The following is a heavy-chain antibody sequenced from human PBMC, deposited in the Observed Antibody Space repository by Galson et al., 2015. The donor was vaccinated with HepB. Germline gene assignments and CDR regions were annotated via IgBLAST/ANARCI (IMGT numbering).Heavy chain of an antibody. Sequence: TLSLTCAVSGGSISSGGYYWSWIRQPPGKGLEWIGYIYYSGSTYYNPSLKSRVTISVDTSKNQFSLKLSSVTAADTAVYYCARVRQWPADGTDYWGQGTLVTVSS. D-gene: IGHD6-19*01. CDR2: IYYSGST. CDR3: ARVRQWPADGTDY. J-gene: IGHJ4*02. CDR1: GGSISSGGYY. V-gene: IGHV4-30-4*01.